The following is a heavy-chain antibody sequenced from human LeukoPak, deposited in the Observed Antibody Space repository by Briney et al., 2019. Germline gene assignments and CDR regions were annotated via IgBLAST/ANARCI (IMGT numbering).Heavy chain of an antibody. Sequence: EGSLRLSCAASGFTFSTYTMHWVRQAPGKGLEWVAIISYDGNNKYYADSVMGRFTISRDNSKNTLYLQMNSLRTEDTAVHYCARDHSDYDILTGYYSSYYYYGMDVWGQGTTVTVSS. D-gene: IGHD3-9*01. CDR2: ISYDGNNK. V-gene: IGHV3-30-3*01. CDR3: ARDHSDYDILTGYYSSYYYYGMDV. CDR1: GFTFSTYT. J-gene: IGHJ6*02.